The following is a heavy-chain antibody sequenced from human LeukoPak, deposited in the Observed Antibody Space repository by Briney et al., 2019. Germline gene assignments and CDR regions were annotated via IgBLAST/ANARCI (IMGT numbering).Heavy chain of an antibody. CDR3: ARGRRQLVRSWGY. J-gene: IGHJ4*02. CDR2: FSYTGST. D-gene: IGHD6-13*01. CDR1: GYSISSGYY. V-gene: IGHV4-38-2*02. Sequence: SETLSLTCTVSGYSISSGYYWGWIRQPPGKGLEWIGYFSYTGSTNYNPSLKSRVTISVYTSKNQFSLKLTSVTAADTAVYYCARGRRQLVRSWGYWGQGTLVTVSS.